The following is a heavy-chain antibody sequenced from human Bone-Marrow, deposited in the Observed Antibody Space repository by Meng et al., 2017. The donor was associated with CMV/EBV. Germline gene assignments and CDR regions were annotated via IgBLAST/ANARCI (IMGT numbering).Heavy chain of an antibody. CDR3: ARFLGRDYFDF. D-gene: IGHD3-10*01. J-gene: IGHJ4*02. CDR1: GGSISSYY. CDR2: IYYSGST. Sequence: SETPSLTCTVSGGSISSYYWSWIRQPPGKGLEWIGYIYYSGSTNYNPSLKSRVTISVDTSKNQFSLNLNSVTAADTAVYYCARFLGRDYFDFWAQGTLVTVSS. V-gene: IGHV4-59*01.